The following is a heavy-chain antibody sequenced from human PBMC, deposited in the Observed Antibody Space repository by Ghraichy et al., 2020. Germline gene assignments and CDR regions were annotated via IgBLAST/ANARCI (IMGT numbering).Heavy chain of an antibody. J-gene: IGHJ4*02. Sequence: SETLSLTCTVSGGSISSYYWSWIRQPPGKGLEWIGYIYYSGSTNYNPSLKSRVTTSVDTSKNQFSLKLSSVTAADTAVYYCARDLWGGSYYAYWGQGTLVTVSS. V-gene: IGHV4-59*01. CDR2: IYYSGST. CDR3: ARDLWGGSYYAY. D-gene: IGHD1-26*01. CDR1: GGSISSYY.